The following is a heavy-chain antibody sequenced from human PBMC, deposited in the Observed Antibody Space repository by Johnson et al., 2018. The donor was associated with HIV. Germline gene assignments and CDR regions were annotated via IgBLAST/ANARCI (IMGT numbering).Heavy chain of an antibody. CDR2: INWNGGSTI. CDR3: ARDRLWFGESDAFDI. D-gene: IGHD3-10*01. J-gene: IGHJ3*02. CDR1: GFTFDDYG. Sequence: EQLVESGGGVVRPGGSLRLSCAASGFTFDDYGMSWVRQAPGKGLEWVSGINWNGGSTIYYAESVKGRFPISRDNAKNSLYLQMNSLRAEDTAVYYCARDRLWFGESDAFDIWGQGTMVTVSS. V-gene: IGHV3-20*04.